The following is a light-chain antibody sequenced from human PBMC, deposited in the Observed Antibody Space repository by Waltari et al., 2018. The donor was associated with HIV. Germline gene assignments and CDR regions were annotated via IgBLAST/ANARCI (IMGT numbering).Light chain of an antibody. CDR3: QHYGSSPPT. Sequence: EIVLAQSPSPLAWSPGETDSHSSRASQTVGRTSLAWYHQKPGQAPRLLIPVASSRATGIPDLFSGSGSATDFTLTISRLEPEDFAVYYCQHYGSSPPTFGPATKVAIK. J-gene: IGKJ3*01. CDR1: QTVGRTS. V-gene: IGKV3-20*01. CDR2: VAS.